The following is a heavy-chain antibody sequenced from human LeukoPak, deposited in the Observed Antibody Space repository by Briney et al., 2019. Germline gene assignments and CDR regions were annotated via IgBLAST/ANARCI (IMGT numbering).Heavy chain of an antibody. Sequence: PGGPLRLSCAASGFTFNSYAMSWVRQAPGKGLEWVSAISGNGGRTYYADSVKGRFTISRDNSKNTLYLQMNSLRAEDTAVYYCAKDEGGAIMIYGYYWGQGTLVTVSS. D-gene: IGHD3-16*01. CDR1: GFTFNSYA. V-gene: IGHV3-23*01. J-gene: IGHJ4*02. CDR3: AKDEGGAIMIYGYY. CDR2: ISGNGGRT.